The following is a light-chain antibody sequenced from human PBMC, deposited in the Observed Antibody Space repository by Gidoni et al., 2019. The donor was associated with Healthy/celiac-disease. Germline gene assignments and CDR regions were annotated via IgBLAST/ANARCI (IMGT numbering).Light chain of an antibody. V-gene: IGLV1-44*01. Sequence: QSVLTQPPSASGTPGQRVTISCSGSSSNIGRNTVNWYQQLPGTAPKLLIYSNNQRPSGVPDRFSGSKSGTSASLAISGLQSEDEADYYCAAWDDSRPVFGGGTKLTVL. J-gene: IGLJ3*02. CDR3: AAWDDSRPV. CDR2: SNN. CDR1: SSNIGRNT.